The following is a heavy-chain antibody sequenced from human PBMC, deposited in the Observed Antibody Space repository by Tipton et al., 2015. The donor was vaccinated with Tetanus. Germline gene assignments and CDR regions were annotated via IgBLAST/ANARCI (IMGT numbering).Heavy chain of an antibody. J-gene: IGHJ4*02. D-gene: IGHD3-10*01. CDR1: GASLRSGDYN. Sequence: LRLSCSVSGASLRSGDYNWSWIRQPPGKGLEWLAYISDSGLSNSNYFLKSRITMSRDTSRNQFSLKLTSVTAADTAVYYCTRANHEFPKKGPFDSWGQGTLVIVS. CDR2: ISDSGLS. V-gene: IGHV4-61*08. CDR3: TRANHEFPKKGPFDS.